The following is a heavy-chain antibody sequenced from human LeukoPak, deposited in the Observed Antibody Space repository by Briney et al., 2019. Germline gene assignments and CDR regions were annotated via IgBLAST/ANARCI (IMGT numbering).Heavy chain of an antibody. CDR1: GYTFTSYA. D-gene: IGHD2-8*01. J-gene: IGHJ4*02. Sequence: SVKVSCKASGYTFTSYAISWVRQAPGQGLEWMGGIIPIFGTANYAQKFRGRVTITADESTSTAYMELSSLRSEDTAVYYCARDLGYCTNAVCHTRFDYWGQGTLVAVSS. V-gene: IGHV1-69*13. CDR2: IIPIFGTA. CDR3: ARDLGYCTNAVCHTRFDY.